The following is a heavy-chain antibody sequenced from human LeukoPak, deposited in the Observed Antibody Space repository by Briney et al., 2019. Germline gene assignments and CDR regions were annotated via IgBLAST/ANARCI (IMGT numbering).Heavy chain of an antibody. Sequence: SETLFFTCTVSGGSISSYYWSWSRQPPGKGLEWIGYIYYSGSTNYNPSLKSRVTISVDTSKNQFSLKLSSVTAADTAVYYCARSIAAAVIYYGMDVWGQGTTVTVSS. CDR3: ARSIAAAVIYYGMDV. CDR1: GGSISSYY. J-gene: IGHJ6*02. D-gene: IGHD6-13*01. V-gene: IGHV4-59*01. CDR2: IYYSGST.